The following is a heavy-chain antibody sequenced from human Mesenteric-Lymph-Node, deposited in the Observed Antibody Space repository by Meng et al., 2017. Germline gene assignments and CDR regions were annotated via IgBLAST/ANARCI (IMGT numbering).Heavy chain of an antibody. D-gene: IGHD6-19*01. J-gene: IGHJ6*02. CDR3: ARDLAVAGHYYYYGMDV. V-gene: IGHV6-1*01. Sequence: WVRQAPGQGLEWLGRTYYRSKWYNDYAVSVKSRITINPDTSKNQFSLQLNSVTPEDTAVYYCARDLAVAGHYYYYGMDVWGQGTTVTVSS. CDR2: TYYRSKWYN.